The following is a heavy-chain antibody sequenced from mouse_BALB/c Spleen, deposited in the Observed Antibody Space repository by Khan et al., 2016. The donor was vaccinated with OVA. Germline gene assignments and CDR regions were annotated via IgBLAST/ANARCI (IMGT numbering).Heavy chain of an antibody. CDR1: GYTFTSYY. V-gene: IGHV1S81*02. CDR2: INPGDGDT. CDR3: TRSGFGTFAY. D-gene: IGHD1-1*02. Sequence: QVQLKQSGAELVKPGASVKLSCKASGYTFTSYYMYWVKPRPGQGLEWIGEINPGDGDTNFNEKFKIKATLTVVKSSSTSYMQLSSLTSEESACYYCTRSGFGTFAYWGQGSLVTVSA. J-gene: IGHJ3*01.